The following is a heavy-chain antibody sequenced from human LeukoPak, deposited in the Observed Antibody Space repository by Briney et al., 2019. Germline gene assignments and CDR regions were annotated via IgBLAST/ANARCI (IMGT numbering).Heavy chain of an antibody. D-gene: IGHD3-9*01. V-gene: IGHV3-74*01. Sequence: GGSLRLSCAASGFTFTNYWMHWVRQAPGMGLVWVSRLPPDELDIIYADSVKGRFTISRDNSKNTLYLQMNSLRAEDTAVYYCAKDRVILTGYINSVFDYWGQGTLVTVSS. CDR2: LPPDELDI. CDR3: AKDRVILTGYINSVFDY. CDR1: GFTFTNYW. J-gene: IGHJ4*02.